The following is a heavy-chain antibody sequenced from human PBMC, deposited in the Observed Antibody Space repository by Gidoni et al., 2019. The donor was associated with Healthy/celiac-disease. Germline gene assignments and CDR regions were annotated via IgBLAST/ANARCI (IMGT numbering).Heavy chain of an antibody. J-gene: IGHJ6*03. D-gene: IGHD2-15*01. V-gene: IGHV3-53*01. Sequence: EVQLVESGGGLIQPGGSLRLPCAASGFTVSSTYMSWVRQAPGKGLGWVSVIYSGGSTYYADSVKGRFTISRDNSKNTLYLQMNSLRAEDTAVYYCAREVAATPLYYYYYMDVWGKGTTVTVSS. CDR1: GFTVSSTY. CDR2: IYSGGST. CDR3: AREVAATPLYYYYYMDV.